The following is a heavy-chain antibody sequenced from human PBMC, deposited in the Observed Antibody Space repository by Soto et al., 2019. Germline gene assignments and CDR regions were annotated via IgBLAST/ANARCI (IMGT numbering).Heavy chain of an antibody. CDR2: INPNSGDT. J-gene: IGHJ6*02. CDR3: AKGGAIVAAGTRVYLYNAMDV. CDR1: GYTFSGYY. V-gene: IGHV1-2*02. Sequence: ASVKVSCKASGYTFSGYYVHWVRQAPGQGLEWMGWINPNSGDTYLAQRFQGRVTMNRDTSIGTAYMELRGLTSDDTAEYYCAKGGAIVAAGTRVYLYNAMDVWGQGTTVTVSS. D-gene: IGHD5-12*01.